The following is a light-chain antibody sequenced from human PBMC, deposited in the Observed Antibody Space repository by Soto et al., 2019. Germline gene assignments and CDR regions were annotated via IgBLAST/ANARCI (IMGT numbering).Light chain of an antibody. CDR3: QHYGGMWA. J-gene: IGKJ1*01. CDR1: QTISSW. Sequence: DIQMTQSPSTLSGSVGDIVTITFRASQTISSWLAWYQQKPGKAPKLLIYKASTLKSGVPSRFSGSGSGTEFILTINSLQPDDFATYCCQHYGGMWAFGQGTKVDIK. V-gene: IGKV1-5*03. CDR2: KAS.